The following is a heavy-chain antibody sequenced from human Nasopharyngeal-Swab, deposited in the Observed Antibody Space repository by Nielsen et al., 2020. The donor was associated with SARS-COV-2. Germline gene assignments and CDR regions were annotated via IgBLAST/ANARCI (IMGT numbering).Heavy chain of an antibody. Sequence: SLKISCAASGFAFDDYAMHWVRQAPGKGLEWVSGISWNGGSLAYAGSVKGRFTISRDNAENSPYLQMNSLRPEDTAVYFCAKDSSVARGLDYWGQGALVTVSS. V-gene: IGHV3-9*01. CDR2: ISWNGGSL. CDR1: GFAFDDYA. D-gene: IGHD3-10*01. J-gene: IGHJ4*02. CDR3: AKDSSVARGLDY.